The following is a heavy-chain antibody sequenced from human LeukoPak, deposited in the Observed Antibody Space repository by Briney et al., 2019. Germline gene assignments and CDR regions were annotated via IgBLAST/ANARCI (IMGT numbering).Heavy chain of an antibody. V-gene: IGHV4-61*05. CDR3: AAYTHRAVAATF. Sequence: PSETLSLTCTVSGGSISSSSYYWGWIRQPPGKGLEWIGYIYYSGSTNYNPSLKSRVTISVDTSKNQFSLKLSSVTAADTAVYYCAAYTHRAVAATFWGQGTLVTVSS. CDR1: GGSISSSSYY. D-gene: IGHD2-15*01. J-gene: IGHJ4*02. CDR2: IYYSGST.